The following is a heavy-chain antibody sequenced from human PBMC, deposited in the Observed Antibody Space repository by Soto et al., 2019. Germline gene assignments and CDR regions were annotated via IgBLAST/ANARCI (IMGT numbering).Heavy chain of an antibody. J-gene: IGHJ6*02. D-gene: IGHD2-15*01. Sequence: QLQLVESGGGVVQPGMSLRLSCTASGSTFSNYIMHWVRQAPGKGLDWVAFISYDGSNKDYADSVEGRFTISRDNSKSTLSLQLSSLRPEDTAVYYCAGGDNYYALGVWGQGTTVTVSS. CDR3: AGGDNYYALGV. V-gene: IGHV3-30-3*01. CDR1: GSTFSNYI. CDR2: ISYDGSNK.